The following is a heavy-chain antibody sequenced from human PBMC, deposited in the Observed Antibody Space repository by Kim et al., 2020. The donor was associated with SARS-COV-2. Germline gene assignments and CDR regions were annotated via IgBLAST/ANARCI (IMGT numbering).Heavy chain of an antibody. J-gene: IGHJ4*02. CDR1: GFTFSTNY. V-gene: IGHV3-30*18. Sequence: GGSLRLSCAVSGFTFSTNYMHWVRQAPGKGLEWVAIISDDGTYKNYGDSVKGRFTISRDNSENKVNLQMNSLKTEDTAVYYCAKDRSSSWAFDYWGQGTLVSVSS. CDR3: AKDRSSSWAFDY. CDR2: ISDDGTYK. D-gene: IGHD6-13*01.